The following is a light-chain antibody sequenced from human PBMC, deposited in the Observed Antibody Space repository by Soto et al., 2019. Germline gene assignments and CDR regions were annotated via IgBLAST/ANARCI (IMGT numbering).Light chain of an antibody. CDR3: QQFDSSPFT. J-gene: IGKJ3*01. CDR2: GAT. Sequence: EIVLTQSPGTLSLSPGERATLSCRASQSVSSTYVAWYQQKPGQAPRLLISGATRRATGIPDRFSVSGSGTDFTLPIRRLEPEDFAVYYCQQFDSSPFTFGPGTKVDIK. CDR1: QSVSSTY. V-gene: IGKV3-20*01.